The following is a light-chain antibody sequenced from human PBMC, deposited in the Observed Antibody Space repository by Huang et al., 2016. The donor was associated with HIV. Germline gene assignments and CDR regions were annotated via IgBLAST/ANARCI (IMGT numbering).Light chain of an antibody. V-gene: IGKV3-20*01. CDR3: QQYGSSSLT. Sequence: EIVLTQSPGTLFLSPGERATLSCRASQSVSSSYLAWYQQKPGQAPRLLIYGASNRATGIPDRFRGSGSGTDFTLTISRLEPEDFAVYFCQQYGSSSLTFGGGTKVEIK. CDR2: GAS. J-gene: IGKJ4*01. CDR1: QSVSSSY.